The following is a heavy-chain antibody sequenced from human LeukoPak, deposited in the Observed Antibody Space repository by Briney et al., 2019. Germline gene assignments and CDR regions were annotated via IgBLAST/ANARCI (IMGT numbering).Heavy chain of an antibody. CDR3: ATPLFYRLSDAFDI. V-gene: IGHV1-24*01. CDR1: GYTLTELS. J-gene: IGHJ3*02. Sequence: ASVKVSCKVSGYTLTELSMHWVRQAPGKGLEWMGGFDPEDGETIYAQKFQGRVTMTEDTSTDTAYMELSSLRSEDTAVYYCATPLFYRLSDAFDIWGQGTMVTVSS. CDR2: FDPEDGET. D-gene: IGHD3-16*02.